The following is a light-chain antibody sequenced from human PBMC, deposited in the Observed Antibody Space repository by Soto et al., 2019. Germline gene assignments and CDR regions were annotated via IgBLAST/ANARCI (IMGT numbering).Light chain of an antibody. Sequence: QSVLTQPAPASGSPGQAITISCSGTSSDVGAFNYVSWYQQHPGKAPKLMIYDVSNRPSGVSNRFSGSKSGNTASLTISGLRAEDEADYYCNSYTSNNTYVFGTGTKVTVL. J-gene: IGLJ1*01. CDR2: DVS. CDR3: NSYTSNNTYV. CDR1: SSDVGAFNY. V-gene: IGLV2-14*03.